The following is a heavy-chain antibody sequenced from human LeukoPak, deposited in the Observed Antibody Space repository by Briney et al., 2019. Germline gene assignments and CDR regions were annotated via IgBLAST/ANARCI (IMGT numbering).Heavy chain of an antibody. D-gene: IGHD3-22*01. V-gene: IGHV4-59*01. Sequence: SETLSLTCTVSGGSINSYYWSWIRQPPGKGLEWIGYIYCSGSTNYNPSLKSRVTISVDTSKNQFSLKLSSVTAADTAVYYCARDRGYDSSGPNWYFDLWGRGTLVTVSS. CDR2: IYCSGST. CDR1: GGSINSYY. J-gene: IGHJ2*01. CDR3: ARDRGYDSSGPNWYFDL.